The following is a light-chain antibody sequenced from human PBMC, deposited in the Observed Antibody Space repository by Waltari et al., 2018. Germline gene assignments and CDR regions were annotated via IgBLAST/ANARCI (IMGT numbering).Light chain of an antibody. CDR1: QSLLHSNGYNY. CDR2: LGS. J-gene: IGKJ4*01. V-gene: IGKV2-28*01. CDR3: MQALQTPLT. Sequence: DIVRTQSPLSLPVTPGEPDSISCRSSQSLLHSNGYNYLDWYLQKPGQSPQLLIYLGSNRASGVPDRFSGSGSGTDFTLKISRVEAEDVGVYYCMQALQTPLTFGGGTKVEIK.